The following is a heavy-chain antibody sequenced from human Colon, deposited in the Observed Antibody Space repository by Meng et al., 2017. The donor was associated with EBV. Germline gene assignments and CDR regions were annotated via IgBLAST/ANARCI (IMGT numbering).Heavy chain of an antibody. CDR1: GGSISSSNW. D-gene: IGHD6-19*01. Sequence: QGQRRWPGPGLVKPSGTLSLTCAVSGGSISSSNWWSWVRQPPGKGLEWIGEIYHSGSTNYNPSLKSRVTISVDKSKNQFSLNLSSVTAADTAVYYCARVGQWLPIDYWGQGTLVTVSS. CDR3: ARVGQWLPIDY. J-gene: IGHJ4*02. V-gene: IGHV4-4*02. CDR2: IYHSGST.